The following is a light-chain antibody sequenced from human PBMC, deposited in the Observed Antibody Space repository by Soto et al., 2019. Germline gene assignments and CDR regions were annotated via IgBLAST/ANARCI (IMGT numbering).Light chain of an antibody. CDR2: GNS. CDR3: QSYDTSLSGCV. J-gene: IGLJ2*01. V-gene: IGLV1-40*01. CDR1: SSNIGAGYD. Sequence: QSALTQPPSVSGAPGQRVTISCTGSSSNIGAGYDVHWYQQLPGTAPKVLIFGNSNRPSGVPDRFSGSKSGTSASLAITGLQAEDEADYYCQSYDTSLSGCVFGGGTKLTVL.